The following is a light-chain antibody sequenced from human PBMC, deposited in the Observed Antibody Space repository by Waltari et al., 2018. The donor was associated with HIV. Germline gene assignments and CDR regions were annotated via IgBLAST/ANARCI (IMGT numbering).Light chain of an antibody. CDR2: AVN. CDR1: SSDVGGYNS. CDR3: SSFSDNNRIV. Sequence: QSALTQPPSASRSPGQSVAISCTGTSSDVGGYNSVSWHQQHPGKAPKLLIYAVNKRPSGVPDRFSGSKSGNTASLTGSGLQVDDEADYYCSSFSDNNRIVFGTGTRVTVL. J-gene: IGLJ1*01. V-gene: IGLV2-8*02.